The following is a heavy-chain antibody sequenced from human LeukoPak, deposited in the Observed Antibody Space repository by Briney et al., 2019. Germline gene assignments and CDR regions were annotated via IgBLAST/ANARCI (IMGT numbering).Heavy chain of an antibody. Sequence: GASVKVSCKASGYTFTSYGICWVRQAPGQGLEWMGWISANNGNTKYNTKYAQNLQGRVTMTTDISTSTAYMELRTLRSDDTAVYYCARDRDRSGSQGYWGQGTLVTVSS. J-gene: IGHJ4*02. CDR3: ARDRDRSGSQGY. CDR1: GYTFTSYG. CDR2: ISANNGNTKYNT. V-gene: IGHV1-18*01. D-gene: IGHD1-26*01.